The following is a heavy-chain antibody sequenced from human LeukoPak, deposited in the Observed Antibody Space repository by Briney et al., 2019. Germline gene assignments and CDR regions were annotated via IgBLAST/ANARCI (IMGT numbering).Heavy chain of an antibody. J-gene: IGHJ4*02. CDR3: AKDKGSSSWYYFDY. CDR1: GFTFDDYA. D-gene: IGHD6-13*01. Sequence: GGPLRLSCAASGFTFDDYAMHWVRQAPGKGLEWVSGISWNSGSIGYADSVKGRFTISRDNAKNSLYLQMNSLRAEDTALYYCAKDKGSSSWYYFDYWGQGTLVTVSS. V-gene: IGHV3-9*01. CDR2: ISWNSGSI.